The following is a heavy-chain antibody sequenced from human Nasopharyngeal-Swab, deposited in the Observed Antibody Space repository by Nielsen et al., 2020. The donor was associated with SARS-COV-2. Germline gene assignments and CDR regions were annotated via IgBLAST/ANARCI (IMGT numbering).Heavy chain of an antibody. D-gene: IGHD5/OR15-5a*01. Sequence: GESLKISCAASGFTVSSNYMSWVRQAPGKGLEWVSVIYSGGSTYYADSVKGRFTISRDNSKNTLYLQMNSLGAEDTAVYYCARGFASSLRWGQRTLVTVSS. V-gene: IGHV3-66*01. CDR2: IYSGGST. J-gene: IGHJ4*02. CDR3: ARGFASSLR. CDR1: GFTVSSNY.